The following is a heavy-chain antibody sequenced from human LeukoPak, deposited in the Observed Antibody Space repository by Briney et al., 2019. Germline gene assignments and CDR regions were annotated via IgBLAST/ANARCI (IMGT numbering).Heavy chain of an antibody. J-gene: IGHJ4*02. CDR1: GGSISSGSYY. CDR3: ARDSDY. Sequence: SETLSLTCTVSGGSISSGSYYWSWIRQPAGKGLEWIGRIYTSGSTNYNPSLKSRVTISVDTSKNQFSLKLSSVAAADTAVYYCARDSDYWGQGTLVTVSS. V-gene: IGHV4-61*02. CDR2: IYTSGST.